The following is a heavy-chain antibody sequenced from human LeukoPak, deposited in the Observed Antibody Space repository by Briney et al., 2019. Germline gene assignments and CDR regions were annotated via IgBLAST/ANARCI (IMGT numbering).Heavy chain of an antibody. V-gene: IGHV3-23*01. J-gene: IGHJ4*02. CDR2: ISGGGYYI. Sequence: PGGSLRLSCAASGFSFSSYALTWVRQAPGRGLEWVSAISGGGYYIYYADSVRGRFTTSRDNSKNTLYLQMTNLRAEDTGLYYCAKNRGTGLAFYDYWGQGTQFTVSS. D-gene: IGHD3-3*02. CDR3: AKNRGTGLAFYDY. CDR1: GFSFSSYA.